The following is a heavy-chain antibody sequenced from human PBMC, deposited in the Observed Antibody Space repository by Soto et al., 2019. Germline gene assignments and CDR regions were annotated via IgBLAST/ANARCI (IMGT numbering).Heavy chain of an antibody. V-gene: IGHV3-23*01. CDR1: EFTFSSYP. J-gene: IGHJ4*02. Sequence: PGGSLRLSCAASEFTFSSYPMSWVRQAPGKGLEWVSAISGSGDRTYYADSVKGRFTISRDTSKNTLSLQMNSLRAEDTALYYCAKSFSSNWYDYFNYWGQGTLVTVSS. CDR3: AKSFSSNWYDYFNY. CDR2: ISGSGDRT. D-gene: IGHD6-13*01.